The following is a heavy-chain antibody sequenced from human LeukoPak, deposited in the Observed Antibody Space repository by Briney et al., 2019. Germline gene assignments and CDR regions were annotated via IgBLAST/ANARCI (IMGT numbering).Heavy chain of an antibody. CDR3: ARDINPRARSSGFDS. D-gene: IGHD6-6*01. CDR1: GFTFSSYA. J-gene: IGHJ4*02. V-gene: IGHV3-30*04. Sequence: TGGSLRLSCAASGFTFSSYAMHWVRQAPGKGLEWVAVISYDGSNNYYADSVKGRFTISRDNSKNTLYLQMNSLRAEDTAMYYCARDINPRARSSGFDSWGQGTLVTVSS. CDR2: ISYDGSNN.